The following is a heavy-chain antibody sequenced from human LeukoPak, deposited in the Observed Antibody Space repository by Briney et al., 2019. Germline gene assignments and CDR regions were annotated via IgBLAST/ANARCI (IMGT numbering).Heavy chain of an antibody. Sequence: GGSLRLSCAASGLTFSSYAMSWVRQAPGKGLEWVSAISGSGGSTYYADSVKGRFTISRDNSKNTLYLQMNSLRAEDTAVYYCARGRNDYGDYGLDYWGQGTLVTVSS. J-gene: IGHJ4*02. V-gene: IGHV3-23*01. CDR1: GLTFSSYA. CDR3: ARGRNDYGDYGLDY. CDR2: ISGSGGST. D-gene: IGHD4-17*01.